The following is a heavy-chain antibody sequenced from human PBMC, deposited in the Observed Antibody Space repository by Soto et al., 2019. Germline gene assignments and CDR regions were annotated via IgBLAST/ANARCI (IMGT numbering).Heavy chain of an antibody. V-gene: IGHV1-69*05. CDR1: GDIFSSHV. J-gene: IGHJ3*02. D-gene: IGHD4-17*01. CDR3: ARGHYGDYLNDAFDI. CDR2: IIPMFGTS. Sequence: QVQLVQSGTEMRKPGSSVKVSCKASGDIFSSHVISWIRQAPGQGLQWMGGIIPMFGTSNYAPTFQGRLSITTDESTSTTYLDLSRLRSDDTAVYYCARGHYGDYLNDAFDIWGQGTVVIVSS.